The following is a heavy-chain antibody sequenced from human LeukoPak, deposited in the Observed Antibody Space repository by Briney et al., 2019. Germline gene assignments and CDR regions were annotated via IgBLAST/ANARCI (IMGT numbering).Heavy chain of an antibody. CDR2: INWNGGST. V-gene: IGHV3-20*04. Sequence: PGGSLRLSCAASGCTFNDYGMSWVREAPGKGLEWVSGINWNGGSTGYADSVKGRFTISRDNAKNSLYLQMNSLRAEDTALYYCARGGSSWYYFDYWGQGTLVTVSS. CDR1: GCTFNDYG. D-gene: IGHD6-13*01. CDR3: ARGGSSWYYFDY. J-gene: IGHJ4*02.